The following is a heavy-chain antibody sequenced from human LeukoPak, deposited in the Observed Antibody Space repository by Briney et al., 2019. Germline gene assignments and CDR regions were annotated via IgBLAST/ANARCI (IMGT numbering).Heavy chain of an antibody. CDR1: GFTFSDYW. CDR2: IKQDGSEK. Sequence: GGSLRLSCAASGFTFSDYWMTWVRQAPGKGLECVANIKQDGSEKYYVDSVKGRFTISRDNAKNSLYLQMNSLRAEDTAVYYCAKDLALYYYDSSGPDYWGQGTLVTVSS. V-gene: IGHV3-7*01. CDR3: AKDLALYYYDSSGPDY. J-gene: IGHJ4*02. D-gene: IGHD3-22*01.